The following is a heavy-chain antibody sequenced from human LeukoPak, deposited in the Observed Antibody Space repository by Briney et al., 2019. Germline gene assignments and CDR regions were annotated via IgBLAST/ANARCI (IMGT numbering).Heavy chain of an antibody. CDR1: VGSISSYY. J-gene: IGHJ4*02. CDR2: INHSGST. CDR3: ARGWSSGWYSTGYYFDY. V-gene: IGHV4-34*01. D-gene: IGHD6-19*01. Sequence: PSETLSLTCTVSVGSISSYYWSWIRQPPGKGLEWIGEINHSGSTNYNPSLKSRVTISVDTSKNQFSLKLSSVTAADTAVYYCARGWSSGWYSTGYYFDYWGQGTLVTVSS.